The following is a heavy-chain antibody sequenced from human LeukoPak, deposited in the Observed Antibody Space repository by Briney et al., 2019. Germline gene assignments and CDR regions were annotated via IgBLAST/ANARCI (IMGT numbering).Heavy chain of an antibody. CDR2: INPNSGGT. Sequence: ASVKVSCKASGYTFTGYYMHWVRQAPGQGLEWMGWINPNSGGTNYAQKFQGRVTMTRDTSISTAYMELSRLRSDDTAVYYCARGTRGCSSTSCYYWFDPWGQGTLVTVSS. D-gene: IGHD2-2*01. J-gene: IGHJ5*02. V-gene: IGHV1-2*02. CDR1: GYTFTGYY. CDR3: ARGTRGCSSTSCYYWFDP.